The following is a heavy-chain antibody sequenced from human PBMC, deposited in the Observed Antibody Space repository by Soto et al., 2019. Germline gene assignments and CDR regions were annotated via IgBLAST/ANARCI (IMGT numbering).Heavy chain of an antibody. J-gene: IGHJ4*02. V-gene: IGHV1-69*01. CDR1: GGTFSSYS. Sequence: QVQLVQSGAEVKKPGSSVKVSCKASGGTFSSYSINWVRQAPGQGLEWMGEIIPIFGTANYAQKFHGRVTITADESTSTAYMELSSLRSEDTAVYYCARAGGRHSGGSDYWGQGNLVTVPS. CDR3: ARAGGRHSGGSDY. D-gene: IGHD3-16*01. CDR2: IIPIFGTA.